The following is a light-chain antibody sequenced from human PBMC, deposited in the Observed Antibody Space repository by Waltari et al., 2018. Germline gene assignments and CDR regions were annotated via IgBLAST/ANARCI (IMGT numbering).Light chain of an antibody. CDR3: QHYESLPVT. V-gene: IGKV3-20*01. CDR2: HAS. J-gene: IGKJ1*01. Sequence: EIVLTQSPGTLSLSPGERATLSCRASQSISKYLAWYQQKPGQAPRLLIYHASSRAAGSPDRFSGSVSVTDFSLTISRLEPEDFAVYYCQHYESLPVTFGQGTKVEIK. CDR1: QSISKY.